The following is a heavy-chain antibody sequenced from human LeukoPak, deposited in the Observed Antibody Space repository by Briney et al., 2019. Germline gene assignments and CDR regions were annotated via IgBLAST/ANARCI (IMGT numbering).Heavy chain of an antibody. CDR3: ARETTLPLNWFDP. CDR1: GGSISSGDYY. CDR2: IYYSGST. Sequence: TLSLTCTVSGGSISSGDYYWSWIRQPPGKGLEWIGYIYYSGSTYYNPSLKSRITISIDTSKNQFSLKMTSVTAADTAVYYCARETTLPLNWFDPWGQGTLVTVSS. D-gene: IGHD1-7*01. J-gene: IGHJ5*02. V-gene: IGHV4-30-4*08.